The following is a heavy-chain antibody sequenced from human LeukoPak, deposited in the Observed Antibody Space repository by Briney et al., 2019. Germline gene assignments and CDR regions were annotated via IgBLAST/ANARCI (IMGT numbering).Heavy chain of an antibody. Sequence: PSETLSLTCTVSGGSISSSSYYWGWMRQPPGMGLEWIGSIYYSGSTYYNPSLKSRVTISVDTSKNQFSLKLSSVTAADTAVYYCATRYCSGGSCYAVDCWGQGTLVTVSS. D-gene: IGHD2-15*01. CDR2: IYYSGST. V-gene: IGHV4-39*01. CDR3: ATRYCSGGSCYAVDC. J-gene: IGHJ4*02. CDR1: GGSISSSSYY.